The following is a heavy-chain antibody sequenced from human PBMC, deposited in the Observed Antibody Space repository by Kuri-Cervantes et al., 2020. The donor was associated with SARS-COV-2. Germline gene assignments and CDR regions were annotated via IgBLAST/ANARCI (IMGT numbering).Heavy chain of an antibody. CDR3: ARVTTPLYYYYYMDV. J-gene: IGHJ6*03. Sequence: GESLKISCAASGFTFSSYAMHWVRQAPGKGLEWVAVISYDGSNKYYADSVKGRFTISRDNAKNSLYLQMNSLRAEDTALYYCARVTTPLYYYYYMDVWGKGTTVTVSS. CDR2: ISYDGSNK. CDR1: GFTFSSYA. D-gene: IGHD4-11*01. V-gene: IGHV3-30-3*01.